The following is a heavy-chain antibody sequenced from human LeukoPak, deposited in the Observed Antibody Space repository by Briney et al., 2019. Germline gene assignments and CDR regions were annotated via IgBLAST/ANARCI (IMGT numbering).Heavy chain of an antibody. D-gene: IGHD1-26*01. Sequence: GASVKVSCKASGYTFTSYGISWVRQTPGQGLEWMGIINPSGGSTSYAQKFQGRVTMTRDTSTSTVYMELSSLRSEDTAVFYCARDSPISGSYYGGLGYWGQGTLVTVSS. J-gene: IGHJ4*02. CDR2: INPSGGST. CDR3: ARDSPISGSYYGGLGY. V-gene: IGHV1-46*01. CDR1: GYTFTSYG.